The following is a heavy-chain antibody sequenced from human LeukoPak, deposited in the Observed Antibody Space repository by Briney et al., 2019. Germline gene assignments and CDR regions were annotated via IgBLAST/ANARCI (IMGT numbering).Heavy chain of an antibody. CDR3: ARGSDIVVVVAASYYFDY. D-gene: IGHD2-15*01. J-gene: IGHJ4*02. V-gene: IGHV4-34*01. Sequence: SETLSLTCAVYGGSFSGYYWSWIHQPPGKGLEWIGEINHSGSTNYNPSLKSRVTISVDTSKNQFSLKLSSVTAADTAVYYCARGSDIVVVVAASYYFDYWGQGTLVTVSS. CDR1: GGSFSGYY. CDR2: INHSGST.